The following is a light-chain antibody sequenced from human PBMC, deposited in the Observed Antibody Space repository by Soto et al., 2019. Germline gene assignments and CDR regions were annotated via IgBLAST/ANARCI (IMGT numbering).Light chain of an antibody. V-gene: IGLV1-40*01. CDR3: RSYDSSLSGYG. J-gene: IGLJ1*01. Sequence: QSVLTQPPSVSGAPGQRVTISCTGSSSNIGAGYDVHWYQQLPGTAPKLLIYGNSNRPSGVPDRFSGSKSGTSASLAITGLQAEDEADYYCRSYDSSLSGYGFGTGTKVTVL. CDR2: GNS. CDR1: SSNIGAGYD.